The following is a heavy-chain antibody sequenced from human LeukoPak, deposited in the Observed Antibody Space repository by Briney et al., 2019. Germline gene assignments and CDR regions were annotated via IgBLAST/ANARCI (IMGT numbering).Heavy chain of an antibody. D-gene: IGHD1-26*01. CDR2: IWYDGSNK. CDR1: GFTFSSYG. CDR3: AKDTPPSGSYFDY. V-gene: IGHV3-33*06. J-gene: IGHJ4*02. Sequence: PGGSLRLSCAASGFTFSSYGMHWVRQAPGKGLEWVAVIWYDGSNKYYADSVKGRFTISRDNSKNTLYLQMNSLRAEDTAVYYCAKDTPPSGSYFDYWGQGTLVTVSS.